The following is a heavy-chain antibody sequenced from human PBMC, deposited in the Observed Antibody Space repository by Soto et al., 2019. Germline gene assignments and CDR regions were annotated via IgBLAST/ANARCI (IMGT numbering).Heavy chain of an antibody. Sequence: GGSLRLSCAASGFTFDDYGMSWARQAPGKGLEWVSDIIDSGGSTYYADSVKGRFTISRDNSKSTLYLQMNSLRAEDTAVYYCGKGRSYYYYGVDVWGQGTTVTVSS. J-gene: IGHJ6*02. CDR3: GKGRSYYYYGVDV. CDR1: GFTFDDYG. CDR2: IIDSGGST. V-gene: IGHV3-23*01.